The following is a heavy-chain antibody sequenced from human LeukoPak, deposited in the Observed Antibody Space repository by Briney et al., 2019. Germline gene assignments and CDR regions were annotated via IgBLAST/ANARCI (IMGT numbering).Heavy chain of an antibody. CDR2: ISGSGGST. CDR1: GFTFGSYA. V-gene: IGHV3-23*01. J-gene: IGHJ4*02. D-gene: IGHD6-13*01. CDR3: AKGPPPYSSSWYYFDY. Sequence: GGSLRLSCAASGFTFGSYAMSWVRQAPGKGLEWVSAISGSGGSTYYADSVKGRFTISRDNSKNTLYLQMNSLRAEDTAVYYCAKGPPPYSSSWYYFDYWGQGTLVTVSS.